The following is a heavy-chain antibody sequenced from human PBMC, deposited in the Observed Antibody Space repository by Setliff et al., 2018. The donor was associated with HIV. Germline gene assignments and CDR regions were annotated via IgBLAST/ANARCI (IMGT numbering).Heavy chain of an antibody. Sequence: ASVKVSCKTSGFTFTSYGITWVRQAPGQGLEWMGWISTYSGHTNYAQKLQGRVNMTTDTSTSTAYMELRSLRSDDTALYYCARVLWPYSSSRFDYWGQGTLVTV. J-gene: IGHJ4*02. CDR2: ISTYSGHT. CDR3: ARVLWPYSSSRFDY. V-gene: IGHV1-18*01. D-gene: IGHD6-6*01. CDR1: GFTFTSYG.